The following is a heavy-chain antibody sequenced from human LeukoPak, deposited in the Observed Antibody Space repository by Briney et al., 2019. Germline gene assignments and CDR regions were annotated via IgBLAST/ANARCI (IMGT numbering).Heavy chain of an antibody. D-gene: IGHD2/OR15-2a*01. V-gene: IGHV4-39*01. CDR2: VFYSGST. Sequence: SETLSLTCTVSGGSISGYYWAWIRQPPGMGLEWIGSVFYSGSTYYSPSLKSRVTISVDTSKNQFFLKMNSVTAADTAVYYCARHGTCSRARCDRFIDYWGQGTLVTVSS. J-gene: IGHJ4*02. CDR3: ARHGTCSRARCDRFIDY. CDR1: GGSISGYY.